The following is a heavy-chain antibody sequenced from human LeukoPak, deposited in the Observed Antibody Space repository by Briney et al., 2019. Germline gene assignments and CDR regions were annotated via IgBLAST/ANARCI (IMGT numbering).Heavy chain of an antibody. CDR1: GYTFTSYA. Sequence: ASVKVSCKASGYTFTSYAMNWVRQAPGQGLEWMGWINTNTGNPTYAQGFTGRFVFSLDTSVSTAYLQISSLKAEDTAVYYCARDDLRKTTMVRGVMIDWGQGTLVTVSS. CDR3: ARDDLRKTTMVRGVMID. V-gene: IGHV7-4-1*02. CDR2: INTNTGNP. J-gene: IGHJ4*02. D-gene: IGHD3-10*01.